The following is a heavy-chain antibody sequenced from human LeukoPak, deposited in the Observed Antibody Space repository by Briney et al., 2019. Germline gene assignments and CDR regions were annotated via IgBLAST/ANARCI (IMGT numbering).Heavy chain of an antibody. V-gene: IGHV4-39*07. Sequence: SETLSLTCTVSGGSVSSSSYYWAWIRQPPGKGLEWIGNVYYSGTTYDNPSLKSRVTISLDTSKNQFSLKLSSVTAADTAVYFCARRIMGSSSMDYWGQGTPVTVSS. CDR2: VYYSGTT. CDR3: ARRIMGSSSMDY. J-gene: IGHJ4*02. CDR1: GGSVSSSSYY. D-gene: IGHD6-6*01.